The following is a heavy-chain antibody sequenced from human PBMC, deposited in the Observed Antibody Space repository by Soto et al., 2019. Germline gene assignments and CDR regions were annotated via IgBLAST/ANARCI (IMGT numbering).Heavy chain of an antibody. CDR1: GGSISSGGYY. D-gene: IGHD4-17*01. Sequence: SETLSLTCTVSGGSISSGGYYWSWIRQHPGKGLEWIGYIYYSGSTYYNPSLKSRVTISVDTSKNQFSLKLSSVTAADTAVYYCARVAYGTFDYWGQGTLVTVSS. CDR2: IYYSGST. V-gene: IGHV4-31*03. J-gene: IGHJ4*02. CDR3: ARVAYGTFDY.